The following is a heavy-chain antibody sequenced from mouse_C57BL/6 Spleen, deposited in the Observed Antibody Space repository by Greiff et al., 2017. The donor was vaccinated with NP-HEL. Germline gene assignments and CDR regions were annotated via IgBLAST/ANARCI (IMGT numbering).Heavy chain of an antibody. D-gene: IGHD2-4*01. J-gene: IGHJ3*01. CDR1: GYSITCGYY. V-gene: IGHV3-6*01. CDR3: ARDDSPWFAY. CDR2: ISYDGSN. Sequence: DVKLQESGPGLVKPSQSLSLTCSVTGYSITCGYYWNWIRQFPGNKLEWMGYISYDGSNNYHPSLKNRIFITRDNSKNQFFLKLNSVTTEDTATYYCARDDSPWFAYWGQGALVTVST.